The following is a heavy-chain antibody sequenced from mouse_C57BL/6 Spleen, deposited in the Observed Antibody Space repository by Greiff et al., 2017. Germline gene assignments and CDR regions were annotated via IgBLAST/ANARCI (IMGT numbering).Heavy chain of an antibody. J-gene: IGHJ2*01. CDR2: IYPRDGST. Sequence: VKLMESGPELVKPGASVKLSCKASGYTFTSYDINWVKQRPGQGLEWIGWIYPRDGSTKYNEKFKGKATLTVDTSSSTAYMELHSLTSEDSAVYFCARGGSRYYFDYWGQGTTLTVSS. CDR1: GYTFTSYD. CDR3: ARGGSRYYFDY. V-gene: IGHV1-85*01. D-gene: IGHD1-1*02.